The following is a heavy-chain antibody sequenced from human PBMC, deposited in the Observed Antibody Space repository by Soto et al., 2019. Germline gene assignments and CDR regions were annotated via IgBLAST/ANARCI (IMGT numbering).Heavy chain of an antibody. CDR2: IYWDDAK. J-gene: IGHJ4*02. V-gene: IGHV2-5*02. Sequence: QITLNESGPTLVKPTQTLTLTCTFSGFSRSTSGVGLGWIRQSPGKAPEWLALIYWDDAKRYSPSLKSRLTITKDTSKNQVVLTMANLDPADTATYSCAHRVLRTVFGLVTTTAIYFDFWGQGTPVAVSS. CDR1: GFSRSTSGVG. D-gene: IGHD3-3*01. CDR3: AHRVLRTVFGLVTTTAIYFDF.